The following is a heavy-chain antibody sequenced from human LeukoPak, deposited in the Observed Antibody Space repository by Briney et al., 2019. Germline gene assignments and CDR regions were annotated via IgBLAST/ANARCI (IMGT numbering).Heavy chain of an antibody. CDR1: GYTFTSYF. Sequence: GASVKVSCKASGYTFTSYFMHWVRQAPGQGLEWMGIINPSRGSTNYAQKLQGRVTMTTDTSTSTAYMELRSLRSDDTAVYYCARGPVRLDRVRGAQGAYWGQGTLVTVSS. J-gene: IGHJ4*02. CDR2: INPSRGST. CDR3: ARGPVRLDRVRGAQGAY. V-gene: IGHV1-46*01. D-gene: IGHD3-10*01.